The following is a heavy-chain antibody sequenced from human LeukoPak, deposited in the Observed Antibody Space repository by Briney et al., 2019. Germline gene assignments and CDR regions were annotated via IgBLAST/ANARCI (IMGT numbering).Heavy chain of an antibody. CDR1: GGSISSSSYY. Sequence: PSETLSLTCTVSGGSISSSSYYWSWIRQPAGKGLEWIGRIYPSGSTNYNPSLKSRVTMSVDTSKNQFSLKLSSVTAADTAVYYCARETQSYYDFWSGYPGYFDLWGRGTLVTVSS. CDR2: IYPSGST. CDR3: ARETQSYYDFWSGYPGYFDL. D-gene: IGHD3-3*01. V-gene: IGHV4-61*02. J-gene: IGHJ2*01.